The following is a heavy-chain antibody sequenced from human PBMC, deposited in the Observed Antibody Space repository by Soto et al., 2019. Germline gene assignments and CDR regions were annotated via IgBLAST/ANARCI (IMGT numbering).Heavy chain of an antibody. V-gene: IGHV4-4*02. CDR3: ARRGGGVVLAATTPFDY. CDR1: SGSITSANW. D-gene: IGHD2-15*01. J-gene: IGHJ4*02. CDR2: IYHSGST. Sequence: QVPLQESGPRLVRPSGTLSLTCTVSSGSITSANWWSWVRQPPGRGLEWIGEIYHSGSTNYNLSRKSRGTLSVDKSKNQFSRSLSSVTAADTAMYYCARRGGGVVLAATTPFDYWGQGTLVTVSS.